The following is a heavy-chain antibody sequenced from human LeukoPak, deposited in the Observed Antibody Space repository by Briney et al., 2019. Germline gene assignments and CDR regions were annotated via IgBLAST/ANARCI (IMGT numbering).Heavy chain of an antibody. V-gene: IGHV1-2*02. CDR2: INPNSGGT. CDR3: SRQLRITMIVSGNWFDP. D-gene: IGHD3-22*01. Sequence: ASVKVSCKASGYTFTGYYMHWVRQAPGQGLEWMGWINPNSGGTNYAQKFQGRVTMTRDTAINTAYMELSRLRSDDTAVYYWSRQLRITMIVSGNWFDPWGQGTLVTVSS. CDR1: GYTFTGYY. J-gene: IGHJ5*02.